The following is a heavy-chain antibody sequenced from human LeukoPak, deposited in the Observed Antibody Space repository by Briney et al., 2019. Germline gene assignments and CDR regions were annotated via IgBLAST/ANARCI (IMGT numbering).Heavy chain of an antibody. CDR1: GFTFSSYE. J-gene: IGHJ4*02. V-gene: IGHV4-59*12. Sequence: GSLRLSCAASGFTFSSYEMNWVRQPPGNGLEWIGTIYYRGNTYYNPSLEGRVTMSVDTSKNQFSLNVISMTAADTAMYYCASERGYHANWGQGTLVTVSS. D-gene: IGHD5-12*01. CDR3: ASERGYHAN. CDR2: IYYRGNT.